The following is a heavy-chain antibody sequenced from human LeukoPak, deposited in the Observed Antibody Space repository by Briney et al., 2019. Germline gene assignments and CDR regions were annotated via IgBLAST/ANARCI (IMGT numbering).Heavy chain of an antibody. CDR2: IYYSGST. CDR3: AGCGGDCYPFYYYGMDV. CDR1: GGSISSYY. V-gene: IGHV4-59*08. D-gene: IGHD2-21*02. J-gene: IGHJ6*02. Sequence: SETLSLTCTVSGGSISSYYWSWIRQPPGKGLEWIGYIYYSGSTNYNPSLKSRVTISVDTSKNQFSLKLSSVTAADTAVYYYAGCGGDCYPFYYYGMDVWGQGTTVTVSS.